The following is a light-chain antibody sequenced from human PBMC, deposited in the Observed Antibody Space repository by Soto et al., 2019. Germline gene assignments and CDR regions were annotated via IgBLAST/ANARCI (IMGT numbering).Light chain of an antibody. CDR2: SNN. CDR3: AAWDDSLNGPL. CDR1: SSNIGSNT. J-gene: IGLJ1*01. V-gene: IGLV1-44*01. Sequence: QSVLTQPPSASGTPGQRVTISCSGSSSNIGSNTVNWYQQLPGTAPKLLIYSNNQRPSGVPDRFSGSKSGTSASLAISGLQSEDEADYYCAAWDDSLNGPLFGTGTMLTVL.